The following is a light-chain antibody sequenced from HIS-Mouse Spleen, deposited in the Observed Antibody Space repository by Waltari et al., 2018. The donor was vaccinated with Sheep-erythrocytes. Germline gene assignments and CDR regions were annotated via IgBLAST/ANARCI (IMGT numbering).Light chain of an antibody. CDR1: KLGDKS. CDR2: QDS. Sequence: SYELTQPPSVSVSPGQTASITCSGDKLGDKSACRYQQKPGQSPVLVIYQDSKRPSGIPERFSGSNSGNTATLTISGTQAMDEADYYCCSYAGSYNHVFATGTKVTVL. J-gene: IGLJ1*01. CDR3: CSYAGSYNHV. V-gene: IGLV3-1*01.